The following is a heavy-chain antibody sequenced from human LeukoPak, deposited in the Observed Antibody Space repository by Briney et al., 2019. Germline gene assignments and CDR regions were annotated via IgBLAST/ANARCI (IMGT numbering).Heavy chain of an antibody. V-gene: IGHV3-30-3*01. J-gene: IGHJ4*02. CDR3: ARAPPGRKVVFITIDY. D-gene: IGHD3-22*01. CDR2: ISYDGSNK. Sequence: GRSLRLSCAASGFTFSSYAMHWVRQAPGKGLEWVAVISYDGSNKYYADSVKGRFTISRDNSKNTLYLQMNSLRAEDTAVYYCARAPPGRKVVFITIDYWGQGTLVTVSS. CDR1: GFTFSSYA.